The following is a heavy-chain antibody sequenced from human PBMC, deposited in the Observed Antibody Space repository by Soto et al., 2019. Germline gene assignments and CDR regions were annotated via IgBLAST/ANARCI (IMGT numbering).Heavy chain of an antibody. D-gene: IGHD3-10*01. CDR3: ASLSRSGVDY. J-gene: IGHJ4*02. Sequence: ASVKVSCKASGYTFTGYYMPWVRQAPGQGLEWMGWINPTSGGTNYAQKFQGRVTMTRDTSISTAYMELSRLRSDDTAVYYCASLSRSGVDYWGQGTLVTVSS. V-gene: IGHV1-2*02. CDR1: GYTFTGYY. CDR2: INPTSGGT.